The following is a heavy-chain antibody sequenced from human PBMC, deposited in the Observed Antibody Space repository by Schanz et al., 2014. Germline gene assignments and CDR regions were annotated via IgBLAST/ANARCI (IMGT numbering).Heavy chain of an antibody. V-gene: IGHV3-48*01. CDR1: GITFSSHS. CDR3: ARNRGSGGQNWYFDL. Sequence: EVQLLESGGGLVQPGGSLRLSCAASGITFSSHSFNWVRQAPGKGLEWVSYISSASSTINYADSVKGRFTISRDNAKNSLFLQLNSLRADDTAVYYCARNRGSGGQNWYFDLWGRGTLVTVSS. D-gene: IGHD1-26*01. CDR2: ISSASSTI. J-gene: IGHJ2*01.